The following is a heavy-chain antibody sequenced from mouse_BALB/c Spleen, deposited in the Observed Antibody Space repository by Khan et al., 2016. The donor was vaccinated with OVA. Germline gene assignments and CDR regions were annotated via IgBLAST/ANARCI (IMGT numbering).Heavy chain of an antibody. V-gene: IGHV5-17*02. CDR2: INSGSTTI. CDR3: ARGNSAY. CDR1: GFTFSSFG. J-gene: IGHJ2*01. Sequence: EVELVESGGGLVQPGGSRKLSCAASGFTFSSFGMHWVRQAPEKGLEWVAYINSGSTTIYYADPVKGRFTISRDNPKNTLFLQMPSLWSEDTAMYYCARGNSAYWGQGTTLTVSS. D-gene: IGHD3-1*01.